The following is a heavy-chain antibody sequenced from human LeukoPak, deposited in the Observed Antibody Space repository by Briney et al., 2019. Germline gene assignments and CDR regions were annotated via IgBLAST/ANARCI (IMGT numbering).Heavy chain of an antibody. V-gene: IGHV4-34*01. CDR2: INHSGST. CDR1: GGSFSGYY. D-gene: IGHD2-15*01. Sequence: PSETLSLTCAVYGGSFSGYYWSWIRQPPGKGLEWIGEINHSGSTNYNPSLMSRVTISADTSKNQFSLKLSSVTAADTAVYYCARGRDIVPNWFDPWGQGTLVTVSS. CDR3: ARGRDIVPNWFDP. J-gene: IGHJ5*02.